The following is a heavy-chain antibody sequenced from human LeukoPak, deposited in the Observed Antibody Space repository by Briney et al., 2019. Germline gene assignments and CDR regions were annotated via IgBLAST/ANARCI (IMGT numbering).Heavy chain of an antibody. CDR3: ARSSGTLIDY. J-gene: IGHJ4*02. CDR2: IYQSGST. D-gene: IGHD3-3*01. CDR1: GGSISSGGYY. V-gene: IGHV4-30-2*01. Sequence: SQTLSLTCTVSGGSISSGGYYWSWIRQPPGKGLEWIGYIYQSGSTYYKPSLKSRVTMSVDTSKNQFSLKLSSVTAADTAVYYCARSSGTLIDYWGQGTLVTVSS.